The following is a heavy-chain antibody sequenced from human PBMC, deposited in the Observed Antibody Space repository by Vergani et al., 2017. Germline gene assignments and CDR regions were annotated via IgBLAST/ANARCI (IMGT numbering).Heavy chain of an antibody. J-gene: IGHJ4*02. CDR1: GFTFSSYG. CDR2: IRYDGSNK. CDR3: AKDGAGYDILSCYLGR. V-gene: IGHV3-30*02. D-gene: IGHD3-9*01. Sequence: QVQLVESGGGVVQPGGSLRLSCAASGFTFSSYGMHWVRQAPGKGLEWVAFIRYDGSNKYYADSVKGRFTISRDNSKNTLYLQMNSLRAEDTAVYYCAKDGAGYDILSCYLGRWGQGTLVTVSS.